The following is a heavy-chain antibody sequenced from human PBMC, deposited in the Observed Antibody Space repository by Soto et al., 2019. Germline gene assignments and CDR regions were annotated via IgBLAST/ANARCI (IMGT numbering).Heavy chain of an antibody. Sequence: QVQLVQSGAEVKKPGSSVKVSCKASGGTFSSYAISWVRQAPGQGLEWMGGIIPIFGTANYAQKFQGRVTSTADESTGPGCRELSSGGSEDTAGYYCAREPARDGRGVYYYYGMDVWGQGGTVTVSS. V-gene: IGHV1-69*12. CDR3: AREPARDGRGVYYYYGMDV. CDR2: IIPIFGTA. CDR1: GGTFSSYA. J-gene: IGHJ6*02.